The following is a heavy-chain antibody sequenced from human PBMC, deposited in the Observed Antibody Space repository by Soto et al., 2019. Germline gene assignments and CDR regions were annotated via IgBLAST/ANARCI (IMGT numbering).Heavy chain of an antibody. Sequence: QVQLQESGPGLVKPSETLSLTCTVSGDSMSNRYYYWSWVRQNPVKGLEWIGHIFHSGRTYYSPSLKSRVTISVDTSKNQFSLNLSSVTAADTAIYYCARWVEVSLDYFDSWGQGTPVTVSS. CDR1: GDSMSNRYYY. CDR2: IFHSGRT. CDR3: ARWVEVSLDYFDS. J-gene: IGHJ4*02. V-gene: IGHV4-31*03. D-gene: IGHD2-15*01.